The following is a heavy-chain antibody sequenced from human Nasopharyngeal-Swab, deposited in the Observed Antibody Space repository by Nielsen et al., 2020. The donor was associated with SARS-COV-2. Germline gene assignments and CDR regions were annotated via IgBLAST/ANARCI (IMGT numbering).Heavy chain of an antibody. CDR1: GFTFSIYW. CDR2: IKQDGSEK. Sequence: GGSLRLSCAASGFTFSIYWMSWVRQAPGKGLEWVANIKQDGSEKYYVDSVKGRFTISRDNAKNSLYLQMNSLRAEDTAVYYCARDKLGYSYGCDYWGQGTLVTVSS. CDR3: ARDKLGYSYGCDY. J-gene: IGHJ4*02. V-gene: IGHV3-7*03. D-gene: IGHD5-18*01.